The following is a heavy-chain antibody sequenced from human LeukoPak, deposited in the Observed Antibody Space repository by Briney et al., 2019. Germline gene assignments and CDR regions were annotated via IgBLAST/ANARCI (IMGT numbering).Heavy chain of an antibody. CDR3: ARGNWFGQLTFDY. Sequence: GGSLRLSCAASGFTFSDYYMTWIRQVPGKGLECVAYISRSGTSIYNADSVKGRFTISRDNANNSLSLQMNSLRAEDTAVYYCARGNWFGQLTFDYWGQGVLVTVSA. CDR1: GFTFSDYY. J-gene: IGHJ4*02. V-gene: IGHV3-11*01. D-gene: IGHD3-10*01. CDR2: ISRSGTSI.